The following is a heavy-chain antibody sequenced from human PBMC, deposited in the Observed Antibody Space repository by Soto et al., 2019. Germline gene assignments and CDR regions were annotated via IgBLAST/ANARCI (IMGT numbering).Heavy chain of an antibody. V-gene: IGHV4-34*01. D-gene: IGHD3-22*01. Sequence: PSETLSLTCAVYGGSFSGYYWSWIRQPPGRGLEWIGEINHSGSTNYNPSLKSRVTISVDTSKNQFSLKLSSVTAADTAVYYCARGRTYYYDSSGYNSKYWFDHWGQGTLVTVYS. CDR1: GGSFSGYY. J-gene: IGHJ5*02. CDR2: INHSGST. CDR3: ARGRTYYYDSSGYNSKYWFDH.